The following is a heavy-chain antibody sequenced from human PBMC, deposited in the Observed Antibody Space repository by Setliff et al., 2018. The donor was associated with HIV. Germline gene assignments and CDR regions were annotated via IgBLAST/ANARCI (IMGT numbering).Heavy chain of an antibody. CDR2: IYASGST. V-gene: IGHV4-61*05. Sequence: PSETLSLTCTVSGYSIGSSYNWGWIRQSPGKGLEWIGHIYASGSTKYNPSLGSRVTMSVDTSRTQFSLKLRSVTAADTAVYYCARVGASGVPSTMDYYYYMDVWGKGTTVTVSS. D-gene: IGHD3-10*01. J-gene: IGHJ6*03. CDR3: ARVGASGVPSTMDYYYYMDV. CDR1: GYSIGSSYN.